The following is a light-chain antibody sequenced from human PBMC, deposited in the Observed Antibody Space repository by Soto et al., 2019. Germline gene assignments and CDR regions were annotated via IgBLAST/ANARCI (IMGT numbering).Light chain of an antibody. J-gene: IGLJ1*01. Sequence: QSVLTQPPSVSGAPGQRVTISCTGSSSNIGAGYGVHWYQQLPGTAPKLLIFDNNNRPSGVPDRFSGSKSGTSASLAITGLQAEDEADYYCQSFDSSLSGYVFGTGTKVTVL. CDR3: QSFDSSLSGYV. CDR1: SSNIGAGYG. CDR2: DNN. V-gene: IGLV1-40*01.